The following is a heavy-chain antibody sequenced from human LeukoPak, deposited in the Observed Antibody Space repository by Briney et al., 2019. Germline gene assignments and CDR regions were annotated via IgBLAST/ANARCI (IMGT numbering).Heavy chain of an antibody. Sequence: GGSLRLSCAASGFTFTSSAMSWVRQAPGKGLEWVAFIRYDGSNKYYADSVKGRFTISRDNSKNTLYLQMKSLRAEDTAVYYCAKGGGYEAQYYYYYLDVRGKGTTVTISS. CDR1: GFTFTSSA. J-gene: IGHJ6*03. CDR3: AKGGGYEAQYYYYYLDV. D-gene: IGHD5-12*01. V-gene: IGHV3-30*02. CDR2: IRYDGSNK.